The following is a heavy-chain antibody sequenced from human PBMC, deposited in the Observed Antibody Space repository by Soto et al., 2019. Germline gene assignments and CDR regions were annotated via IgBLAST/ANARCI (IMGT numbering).Heavy chain of an antibody. J-gene: IGHJ3*02. V-gene: IGHV4-34*01. CDR2: IKHGGSS. CDR1: AVSFSHYY. CDR3: ARGGSSDWQVALDI. D-gene: IGHD6-19*01. Sequence: QVQQQPWGAGLLKPSETLSLTCTVYAVSFSHYYWNWIRQSPGKGLEWIGKIKHGGSSSYNPSLRSRVSISVDMSKNQFSLTLSYVTAADTAVYYCARGGSSDWQVALDIWGQGTMVPVSS.